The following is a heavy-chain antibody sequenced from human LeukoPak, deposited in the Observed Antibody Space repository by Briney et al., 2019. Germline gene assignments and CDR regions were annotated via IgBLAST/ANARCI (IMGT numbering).Heavy chain of an antibody. CDR1: GGSISSHY. D-gene: IGHD6-6*01. CDR3: ARHRAYSSSSPFDY. CDR2: VDYSGST. Sequence: SETLSLTCSVSGGSISSHYWSWIRQPPGKALQWIAYVDYSGSTNYNPSLKSRVTISVDTSKNQISLNLSSVTAADTAVYYCARHRAYSSSSPFDYWGQGTLVTVSS. V-gene: IGHV4-59*08. J-gene: IGHJ4*02.